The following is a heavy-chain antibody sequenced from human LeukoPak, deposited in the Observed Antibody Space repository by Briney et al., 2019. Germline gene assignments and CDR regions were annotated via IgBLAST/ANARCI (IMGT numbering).Heavy chain of an antibody. Sequence: PGGSLRLSFASSGFTCSSHWMSWVRQAPWKGLEWVADIKQDASEKDYVDSVKDRLNISRDNAKDSMYLQMNSLIAEDTAVYYCARGAQDSMFRTFNLWGQGTMVTVSS. CDR2: IKQDASEK. CDR3: ARGAQDSMFRTFNL. J-gene: IGHJ3*01. V-gene: IGHV3-7*01. D-gene: IGHD3-10*02. CDR1: GFTCSSHW.